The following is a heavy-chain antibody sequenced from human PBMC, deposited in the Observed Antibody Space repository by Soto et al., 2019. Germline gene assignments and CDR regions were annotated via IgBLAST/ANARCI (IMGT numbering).Heavy chain of an antibody. Sequence: QVQLVQSGAEVKKPGASVKVSCKASGYTFTSYGISWVRQAPGQGLDWMGWISAYNGNTNYAKKRQGRVTMTTDTYTSTAYMELRSLRSDDTAVYYCASFSIAATEPYGMDVWGQGTTVTVSS. J-gene: IGHJ6*02. D-gene: IGHD6-13*01. CDR2: ISAYNGNT. CDR3: ASFSIAATEPYGMDV. CDR1: GYTFTSYG. V-gene: IGHV1-18*01.